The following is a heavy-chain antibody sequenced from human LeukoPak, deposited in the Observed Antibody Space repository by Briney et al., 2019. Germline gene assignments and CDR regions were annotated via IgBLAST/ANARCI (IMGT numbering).Heavy chain of an antibody. D-gene: IGHD3-3*01. V-gene: IGHV1-8*01. J-gene: IGHJ6*02. Sequence: ASVKVSCKASGYTFTSYDINWVRQATGQGLEWMGWMNPNSGNTGYAQKFQGRVTMTRNTSISTAYMELSSLRSEDTAVYYCARERPVLRFLEWQTYGMDVWGQGTTVTVSS. CDR3: ARERPVLRFLEWQTYGMDV. CDR2: MNPNSGNT. CDR1: GYTFTSYD.